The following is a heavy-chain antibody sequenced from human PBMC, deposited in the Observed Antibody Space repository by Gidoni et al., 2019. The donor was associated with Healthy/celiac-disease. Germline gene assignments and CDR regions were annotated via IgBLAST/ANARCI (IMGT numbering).Heavy chain of an antibody. V-gene: IGHV4-39*01. Sequence: QLQLQESGPGLVKPSETLSLTCTVSGGSISSSSYYWGWIRQPPGKGLEWIGSIYYSGGTYFTPSPKSRVTISVDTSKNQFSLKLSSVTAADTAVYYCARTYSSSVNWFDPWGQGTLVTVSS. CDR2: IYYSGGT. J-gene: IGHJ5*02. CDR3: ARTYSSSVNWFDP. D-gene: IGHD6-6*01. CDR1: GGSISSSSYY.